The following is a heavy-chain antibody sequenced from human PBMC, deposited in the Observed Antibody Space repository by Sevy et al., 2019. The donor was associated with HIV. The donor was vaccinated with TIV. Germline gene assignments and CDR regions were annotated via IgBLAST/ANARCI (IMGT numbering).Heavy chain of an antibody. CDR3: AGDGQQLTAAGLPHDAFYI. D-gene: IGHD6-13*01. CDR1: GYTFTSYG. Sequence: ASVKVSCKASGYTFTSYGISWVRQAPGQGLEWMGWISAYNGNTNYAQKLQGRVTMITDTSTSTAYMELRSLSSDDTAVYYWAGDGQQLTAAGLPHDAFYIWGQGTIVPVPS. V-gene: IGHV1-18*01. J-gene: IGHJ3*02. CDR2: ISAYNGNT.